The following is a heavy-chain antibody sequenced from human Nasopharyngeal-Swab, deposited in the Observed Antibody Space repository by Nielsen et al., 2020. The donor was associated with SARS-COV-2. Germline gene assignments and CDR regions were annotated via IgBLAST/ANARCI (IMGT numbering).Heavy chain of an antibody. CDR3: AGMIIANDAFDI. V-gene: IGHV1-2*06. D-gene: IGHD3-22*01. CDR1: GYTSTNHH. Sequence: ASVKVSYKASGYTSTNHHIHWVRQAPGQGLEWMGRINPDTGVTIYAQNFQGRVTMTRDTSIRTAYMELSRLTSGDTAVYYCAGMIIANDAFDIWGQGTMVTVSS. CDR2: INPDTGVT. J-gene: IGHJ3*02.